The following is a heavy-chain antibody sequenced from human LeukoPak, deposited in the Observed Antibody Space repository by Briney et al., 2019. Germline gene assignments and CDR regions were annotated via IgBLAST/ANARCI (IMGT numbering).Heavy chain of an antibody. CDR2: ISSSSSYI. CDR1: GFTFSSYS. J-gene: IGHJ4*02. D-gene: IGHD3/OR15-3a*01. CDR3: ASSEGLDYFDY. V-gene: IGHV3-21*01. Sequence: GGSLRPSCAASGFTFSSYSMNWVRQAPGKGLEWVSSISSSSSYIYYADSVKGRFTISRDNAKNSLYLQMNSLRAEDTAVYYCASSEGLDYFDYWGQGTLVTVSS.